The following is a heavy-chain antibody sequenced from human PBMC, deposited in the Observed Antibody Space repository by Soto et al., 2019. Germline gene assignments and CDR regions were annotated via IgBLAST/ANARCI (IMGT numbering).Heavy chain of an antibody. CDR3: AKLDIVVVLGSSWFDP. CDR2: IRGGGERK. V-gene: IGHV3-23*01. CDR1: GFTFSSYA. J-gene: IGHJ5*02. Sequence: GGSLRLSCEASGFTFSSYAMSWVRQAPGKGLEWVSGIRGGGERKYYADSVKGRFTISRDNSKNTLYLQMHSLRAEDTAVYYCAKLDIVVVLGSSWFDPWGQGALV. D-gene: IGHD2-2*01.